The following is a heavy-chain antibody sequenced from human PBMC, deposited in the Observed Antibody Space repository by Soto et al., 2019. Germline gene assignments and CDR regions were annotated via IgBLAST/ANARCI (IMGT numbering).Heavy chain of an antibody. J-gene: IGHJ4*02. Sequence: SQTLSLTCAISGDSVSSNTAAWNWIRSPPSRGLEWLGRTYYRSNWRHDYAVSVKSRITVNPDTSKNHFSLQLNSVTPDDTAVYYCARGVAGTGFDLWGQGTRVTVPQ. D-gene: IGHD6-19*01. CDR2: TYYRSNWRH. CDR3: ARGVAGTGFDL. V-gene: IGHV6-1*01. CDR1: GDSVSSNTAA.